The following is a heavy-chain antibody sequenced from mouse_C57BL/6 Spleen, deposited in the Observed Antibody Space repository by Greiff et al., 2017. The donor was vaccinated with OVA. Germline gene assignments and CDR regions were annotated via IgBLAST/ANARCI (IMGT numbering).Heavy chain of an antibody. CDR2: INPNNGGT. Sequence: EVQLQQSGPELVKPGASVKISCKASGYTFTDYYMNWVKQSHGKSLEWIGDINPNNGGTSYNQKFKGKATVTVDKSSSTAYMELRSLTSEDSAVYYCAKGGDAMDYWGQGTSVTVSS. CDR1: GYTFTDYY. V-gene: IGHV1-26*01. CDR3: AKGGDAMDY. J-gene: IGHJ4*01.